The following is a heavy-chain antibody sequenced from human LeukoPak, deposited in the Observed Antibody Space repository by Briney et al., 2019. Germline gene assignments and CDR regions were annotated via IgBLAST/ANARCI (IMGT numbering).Heavy chain of an antibody. CDR3: VRGGSVNPALIDY. Sequence: PSETLSLICTVSGGSLTTYYWSWIRQPRGKGLEWIGFIYNSGSTKYNPSLGSRGTISEDTAKNQFSLKLTSVTAADTAIYYCVRGGSVNPALIDYWGQGTLVTVSS. CDR1: GGSLTTYY. V-gene: IGHV4-59*01. CDR2: IYNSGST. J-gene: IGHJ4*02. D-gene: IGHD1-14*01.